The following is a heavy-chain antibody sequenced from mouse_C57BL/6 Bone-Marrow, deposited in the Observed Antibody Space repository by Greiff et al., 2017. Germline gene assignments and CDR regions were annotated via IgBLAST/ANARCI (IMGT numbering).Heavy chain of an antibody. J-gene: IGHJ2*01. Sequence: EVQVVESGGDLVKPGGSLKLSCAASGFTFSSYGMSWVRQTPDKRLAWVATISSGGSYTYYPDSVKGRFTISRDNAKNTLYLQMSSLKSEDTAMYYCARVDGYWYYFDYWGQGTTLTVSS. V-gene: IGHV5-6*01. D-gene: IGHD2-3*01. CDR2: ISSGGSYT. CDR1: GFTFSSYG. CDR3: ARVDGYWYYFDY.